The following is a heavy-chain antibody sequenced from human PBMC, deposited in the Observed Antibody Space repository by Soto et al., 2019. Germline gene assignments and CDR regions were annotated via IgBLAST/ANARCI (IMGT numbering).Heavy chain of an antibody. J-gene: IGHJ2*01. CDR3: ARDGKRITMVRGVITGWYFDL. V-gene: IGHV1-3*01. CDR1: GYTFTSYA. CDR2: INAGNGNT. Sequence: ASVKVSCKASGYTFTSYAMHWVRQAPGQRLEWMGWINAGNGNTKYSQKFQGRVTITRDTSASTAYMELSSLRSEDTAVYYCARDGKRITMVRGVITGWYFDLWGRGTLVTVSS. D-gene: IGHD3-10*01.